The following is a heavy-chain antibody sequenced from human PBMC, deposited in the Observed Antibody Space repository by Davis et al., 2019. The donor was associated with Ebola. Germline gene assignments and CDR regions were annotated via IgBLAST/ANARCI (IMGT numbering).Heavy chain of an antibody. CDR2: FDPEETET. CDR1: GYTLTELS. D-gene: IGHD3-16*01. V-gene: IGHV1-24*01. CDR3: ATYRWGGDLDY. Sequence: ASVKVSCRVSGYTLTELSMHWVRQAPGKGLEWMGGFDPEETETIYAQKFKGRVTMTEDTSTDTAYMELSSLQSDDTAVYYCATYRWGGDLDYWGQGTLVTVSS. J-gene: IGHJ4*02.